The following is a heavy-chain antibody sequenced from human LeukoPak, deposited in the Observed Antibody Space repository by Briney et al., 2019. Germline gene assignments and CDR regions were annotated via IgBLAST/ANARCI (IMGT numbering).Heavy chain of an antibody. CDR2: INHSGST. CDR3: ASQTYYYGSGSYWSWFDP. Sequence: SETLSLTCAVYGGSFSGYYWSWIRQPPGKGLEWIGEINHSGSTNYNPSLRSRVTISVDTSKNQFSLKLSSVTAADTAVYYCASQTYYYGSGSYWSWFDPWGQGTLVTVSS. V-gene: IGHV4-34*01. CDR1: GGSFSGYY. J-gene: IGHJ5*02. D-gene: IGHD3-10*01.